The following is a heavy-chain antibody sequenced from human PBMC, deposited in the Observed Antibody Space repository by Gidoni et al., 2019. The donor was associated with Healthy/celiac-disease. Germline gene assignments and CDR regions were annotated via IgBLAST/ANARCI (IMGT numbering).Heavy chain of an antibody. CDR3: AREGWTTVTTGRFYYFDY. CDR2: IYSGGST. V-gene: IGHV3-53*02. Sequence: EVQLVETGGGLIQPGGSLRLSCAASGFTVSSNYMSWVRQAPGKGLEWVSVIYSGGSTYYADSVKGRFTISRDNSKNTLYLQMNSLRAEDTAVYYCAREGWTTVTTGRFYYFDYWGQGTLVTVSS. J-gene: IGHJ4*02. CDR1: GFTVSSNY. D-gene: IGHD4-17*01.